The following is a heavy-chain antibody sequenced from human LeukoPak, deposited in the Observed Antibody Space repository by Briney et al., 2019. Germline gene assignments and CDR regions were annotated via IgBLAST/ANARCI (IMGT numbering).Heavy chain of an antibody. V-gene: IGHV4-4*07. CDR2: IYTSGST. J-gene: IGHJ6*03. Sequence: SETLSLTCTVSGGSISSYYWSWIRQPAGKGLEWLGRIYTSGSTNYNPSLKSRVTMSVDTSKNQFSLKLSSVTAADTAVYYCASTASRNYYYYMDVWGKGTTVTVSS. CDR3: ASTASRNYYYYMDV. D-gene: IGHD2-2*01. CDR1: GGSISSYY.